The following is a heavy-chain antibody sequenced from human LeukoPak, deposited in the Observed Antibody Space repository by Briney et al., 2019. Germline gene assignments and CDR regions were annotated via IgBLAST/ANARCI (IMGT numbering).Heavy chain of an antibody. Sequence: PGGSLSLSCTASGCSFSSSSLSWIRQPPGKGLEWISPIYGSGGTTYYASSVRGGFTIARNNSKNTLLRQMTSPGAEDTVVYYGAEDGGTYCYDSSGYYLYYFDYWGQGTLVTVSS. CDR2: IYGSGGTT. V-gene: IGHV3-23*01. D-gene: IGHD3-22*01. CDR1: GCSFSSSS. CDR3: AEDGGTYCYDSSGYYLYYFDY. J-gene: IGHJ4*02.